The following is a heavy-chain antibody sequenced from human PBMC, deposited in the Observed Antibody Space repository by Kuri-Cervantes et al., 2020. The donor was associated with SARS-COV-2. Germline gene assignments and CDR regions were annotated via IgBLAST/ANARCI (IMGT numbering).Heavy chain of an antibody. J-gene: IGHJ5*02. CDR1: GFTFSSYG. CDR2: IWYDGSNK. CDR3: ARKRGWFDP. Sequence: LSLTCAASGFTFSSYGMHWVRQAPGKGLEWVAVIWYDGSNKYYADSVKGRFTISRDNSKNTLYLQMNSLRAEDTAVYYCARKRGWFDPWGQGTLVTVSS. D-gene: IGHD5-24*01. V-gene: IGHV3-33*01.